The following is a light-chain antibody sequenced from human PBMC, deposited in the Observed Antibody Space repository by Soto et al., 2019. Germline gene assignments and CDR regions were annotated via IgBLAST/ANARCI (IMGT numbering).Light chain of an antibody. J-gene: IGKJ4*01. Sequence: IMLTKSPGTHSLTTGETATISCTASQSVTSRYLAWYQQKPGQAPRLLIYGISSRAAGIPDRFSGSGSGTDFTLTISRLEPEDFAVYFCQQYGMSLTFGGGTNVDIK. CDR3: QQYGMSLT. CDR1: QSVTSRY. CDR2: GIS. V-gene: IGKV3-20*01.